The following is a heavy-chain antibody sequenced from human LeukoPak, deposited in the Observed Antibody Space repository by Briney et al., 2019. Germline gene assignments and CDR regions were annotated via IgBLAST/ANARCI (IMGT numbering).Heavy chain of an antibody. J-gene: IGHJ6*03. V-gene: IGHV1-18*01. CDR3: AREIGMATISYYYYYMDV. CDR1: AYTFTSYG. CDR2: ISAYNGNT. Sequence: ASVKVSCKASAYTFTSYGISWVRQAPGQGLEWMGWISAYNGNTNYAQKFQGRVTMTTDTSTSTAYMELRSLRFDDTAVYYCAREIGMATISYYYYYMDVWGKGTTVTVSS. D-gene: IGHD5-24*01.